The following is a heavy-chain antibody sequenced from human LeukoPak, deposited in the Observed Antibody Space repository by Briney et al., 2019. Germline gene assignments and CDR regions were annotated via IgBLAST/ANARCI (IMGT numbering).Heavy chain of an antibody. V-gene: IGHV3-53*01. Sequence: GGSLRLSCAASGFTVSSNFMSWVRQAPGKGLEWVSGIYSGGTTYYADSVKGRFTIPRDNSRNTLYLQMNSLRAEDTAVYYCARDGYGNNYMDVWGKGTTVTVSS. CDR2: IYSGGTT. J-gene: IGHJ6*03. D-gene: IGHD1/OR15-1a*01. CDR1: GFTVSSNF. CDR3: ARDGYGNNYMDV.